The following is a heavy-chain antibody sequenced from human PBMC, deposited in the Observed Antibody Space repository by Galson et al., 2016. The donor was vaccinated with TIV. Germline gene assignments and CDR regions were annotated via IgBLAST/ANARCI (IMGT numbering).Heavy chain of an antibody. V-gene: IGHV3-33*01. CDR1: GFSLKDYG. CDR3: ARGNDPGATYSLDY. CDR2: IGYDGTTK. J-gene: IGHJ4*02. D-gene: IGHD1-1*01. Sequence: SLRLSCAVSGFSLKDYGTHWVRQAPGKGLEWVAVIGYDGTTKYYVDSVKGRFTISRDNAKNSLYLQMNSLRAEDTAVYYCARGNDPGATYSLDYWGQGTLVTVSS.